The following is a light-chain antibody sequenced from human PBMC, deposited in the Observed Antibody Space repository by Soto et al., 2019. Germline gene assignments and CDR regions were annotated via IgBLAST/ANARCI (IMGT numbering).Light chain of an antibody. CDR3: QQRSNPT. V-gene: IGKV3-11*01. CDR2: DAS. J-gene: IGKJ4*01. Sequence: EIVLTQSPATLSLSPEERATLSSRASQSVSSYLAWYQQKPGQAPRLLIYDASNRATGIPARFSGSGSGTDFTLTISSLEPEDFAVYYCQQRSNPTFGGGTKVDIK. CDR1: QSVSSY.